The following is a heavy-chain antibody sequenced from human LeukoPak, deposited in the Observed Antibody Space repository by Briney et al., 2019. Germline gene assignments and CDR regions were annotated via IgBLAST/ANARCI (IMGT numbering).Heavy chain of an antibody. V-gene: IGHV3-21*01. CDR2: ISSSSGYI. CDR3: AREYYGDYFFDY. D-gene: IGHD4-17*01. CDR1: GFTFSIYS. J-gene: IGHJ4*02. Sequence: PGGSLRLSCVASGFTFSIYSMNWVRQAPGKGLEWVSSISSSSGYIYYADSVKGRFTISRDNAKNSLYLQMNSLRAEDTAVYYCAREYYGDYFFDYWGQGTLVTVSS.